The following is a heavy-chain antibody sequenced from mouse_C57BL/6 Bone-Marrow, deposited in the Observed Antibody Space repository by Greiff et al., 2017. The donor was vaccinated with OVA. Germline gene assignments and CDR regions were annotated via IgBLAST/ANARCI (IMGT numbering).Heavy chain of an antibody. J-gene: IGHJ3*01. Sequence: VQLQQPGAELVKPGASVKVSCKASGYTFTSYWMHWVKQRPGQGLEWIGRIHPSGSDTNYNEKFKGKATLTVDKSSSTAYMQLSSLTSEDSAVYGCDIGGYLLAYWGQGTPVTVSA. CDR1: GYTFTSYW. CDR2: IHPSGSDT. CDR3: DIGGYLLAY. D-gene: IGHD5-1*01. V-gene: IGHV1-74*01.